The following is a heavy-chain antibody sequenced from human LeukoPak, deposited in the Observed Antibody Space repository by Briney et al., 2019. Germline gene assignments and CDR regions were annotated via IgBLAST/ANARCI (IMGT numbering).Heavy chain of an antibody. J-gene: IGHJ4*02. D-gene: IGHD3-16*02. CDR1: GGSVSSGDFQ. CDR2: IYYTGSS. Sequence: SETLSLTCTVSGGSVSSGDFQWTWLRQPPGKGLEWIGHIYYTGSSYQNPSIKSRVSISVDTSKNQFSLRLSSVTAADTAVYFCARGDPYSYVWGNYRHWGQGTLVTVSS. V-gene: IGHV4-30-4*08. CDR3: ARGDPYSYVWGNYRH.